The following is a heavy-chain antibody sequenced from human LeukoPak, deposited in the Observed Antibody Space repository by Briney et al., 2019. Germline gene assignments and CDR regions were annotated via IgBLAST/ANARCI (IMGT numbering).Heavy chain of an antibody. CDR2: IIPIFGTA. CDR3: ARARVLLDYYYYMDV. Sequence: GASVKVSCKASGGTFSSYAISWVRQAPGQGLEWMGGIIPIFGTANYAQKFQGRGTITTDESTSTAYMELSSLRSEDTAVYYCARARVLLDYYYYMDVWGKGTTVTVSS. J-gene: IGHJ6*03. CDR1: GGTFSSYA. V-gene: IGHV1-69*05. D-gene: IGHD2-8*01.